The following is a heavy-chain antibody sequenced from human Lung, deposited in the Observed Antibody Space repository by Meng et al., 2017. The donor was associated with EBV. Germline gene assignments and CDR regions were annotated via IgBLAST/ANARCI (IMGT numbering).Heavy chain of an antibody. D-gene: IGHD2-2*01. V-gene: IGHV4-34*01. CDR3: ARGGTSSAPFDY. CDR1: GRSFSSSY. J-gene: IGHJ4*02. CDR2: INYSGIT. Sequence: VQLQQGGAGLLRPSEPLLLTCGFSGRSFSSSYWSWIRQPPGKGLEWIGQINYSGITNYNPSLKSRVTISVDTSKNQFSLSLNSVTAADTAVYYCARGGTSSAPFDYWGQGTLVTVSS.